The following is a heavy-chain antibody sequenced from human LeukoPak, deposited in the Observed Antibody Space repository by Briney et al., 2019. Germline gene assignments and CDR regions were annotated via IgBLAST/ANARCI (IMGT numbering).Heavy chain of an antibody. V-gene: IGHV3-21*01. CDR1: GFTFSSYS. CDR3: ARRGSSSREFDY. Sequence: GGSLRLSCAASGFTFSSYSMNWVRQAPGKGLEWVSSISSSSSYIYYADSVKGRFTISRDNAKNSLYLQMNSLRAEDTAVYYCARRGSSSREFDYWGQGTLVTVSS. J-gene: IGHJ4*02. CDR2: ISSSSSYI. D-gene: IGHD6-13*01.